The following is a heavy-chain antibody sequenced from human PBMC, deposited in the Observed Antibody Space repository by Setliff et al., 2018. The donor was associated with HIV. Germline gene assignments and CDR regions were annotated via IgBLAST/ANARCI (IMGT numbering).Heavy chain of an antibody. CDR1: GFTFSSYE. CDR2: ISSVSTI. J-gene: IGHJ4*02. Sequence: GGSLRLSCAASGFTFSSYEMNWVRQAPGKGLEWVSYISSVSTIYYADSVKGRFTISRDNAKNSLYLQMNSLRAEDTAVYYCARDSPQVRIAVAGTTGHDYWGQGTLVTVSS. D-gene: IGHD6-19*01. CDR3: ARDSPQVRIAVAGTTGHDY. V-gene: IGHV3-48*03.